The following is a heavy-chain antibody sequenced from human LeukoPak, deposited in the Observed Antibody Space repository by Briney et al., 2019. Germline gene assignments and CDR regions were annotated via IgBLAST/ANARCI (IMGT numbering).Heavy chain of an antibody. J-gene: IGHJ5*02. CDR2: INHSGST. Sequence: SETLSLTCTVSGGSISSYYWSWIRQPPGKGLEWIGEINHSGSTNYNPSLKSRVTISVDTSKNQFSLKLSSVTAADTAVYYCARGPLNWFDPWGQGTLVTVSS. CDR3: ARGPLNWFDP. CDR1: GGSISSYY. V-gene: IGHV4-34*01.